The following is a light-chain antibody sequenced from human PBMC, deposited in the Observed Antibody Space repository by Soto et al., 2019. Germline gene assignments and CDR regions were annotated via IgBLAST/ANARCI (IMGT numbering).Light chain of an antibody. CDR3: QQRRDWPIT. Sequence: EIVLTQSPATLSLSPGERATLSCRASQSVSRSLVWYQQKPGQAPRLLIYDSSNRATGIPARFSGSGSGTDFTLTISSLEPEDFAVYYCQQRRDWPITFGQGTRLEIK. V-gene: IGKV3-11*01. CDR1: QSVSRS. J-gene: IGKJ5*01. CDR2: DSS.